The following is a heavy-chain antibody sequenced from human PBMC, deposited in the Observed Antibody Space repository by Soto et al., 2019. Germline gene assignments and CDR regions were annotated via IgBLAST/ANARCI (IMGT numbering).Heavy chain of an antibody. CDR3: ARDCSGSSCSFGRY. D-gene: IGHD3-3*01. CDR2: ITGSGDKT. V-gene: IGHV3-23*01. CDR1: GFSLKNYA. J-gene: IGHJ4*02. Sequence: PGGSLRLSCAASGFSLKNYAMTWVRQAPGKGLEWVSGITGSGDKTYYADSVKGRFIISRDNSENTLYLQMNSLRAEDTALYYWARDCSGSSCSFGRYWGQGTQVTVSS.